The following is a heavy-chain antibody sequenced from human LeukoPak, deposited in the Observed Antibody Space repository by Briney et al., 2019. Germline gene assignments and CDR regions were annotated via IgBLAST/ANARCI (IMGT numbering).Heavy chain of an antibody. CDR3: ARRRPYCTNGVCYSNWFDP. CDR1: GDSITTNSYW. J-gene: IGHJ5*02. V-gene: IGHV4-39*01. Sequence: PSETLSLTCSLSGDSITTNSYWWGWIRQSPGKGLEWIGSIYSSGNSYYNPSLKSRATISPDTSKNQYSLRLTSVTAADTAVYYCARRRPYCTNGVCYSNWFDPWGQGTLVTVSS. CDR2: IYSSGNS. D-gene: IGHD2-8*01.